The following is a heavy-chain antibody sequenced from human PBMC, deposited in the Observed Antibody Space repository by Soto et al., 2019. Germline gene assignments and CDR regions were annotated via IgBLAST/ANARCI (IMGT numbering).Heavy chain of an antibody. V-gene: IGHV3-30-3*01. CDR2: ISYDGSNK. Sequence: QVQLVESGGGVVQPGRSLRLSCAASGFTFSSYAMHWVRQAPGKGLEWVAVISYDGSNKYYADSVKGRFTISRDNSKNTLYLQMNSLRAEDTAVYYCARDGSVWGSYRYMAYWGQGTLVTVSS. J-gene: IGHJ4*02. CDR3: ARDGSVWGSYRYMAY. CDR1: GFTFSSYA. D-gene: IGHD3-16*02.